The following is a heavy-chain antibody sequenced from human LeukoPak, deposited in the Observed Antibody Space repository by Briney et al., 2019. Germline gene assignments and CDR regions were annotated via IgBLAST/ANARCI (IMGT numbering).Heavy chain of an antibody. CDR2: ISGSGGST. V-gene: IGHV3-23*01. CDR1: GFTFSSYA. CDR3: ARGEYYDFWSGYY. D-gene: IGHD3-3*01. Sequence: GGSLRLSCAASGFTFSSYAMSWVRQAPGKGLEWVSAISGSGGSTYYADSVKGRFTISRDNAKNSLYLQMNSLRAEDTAVYYCARGEYYDFWSGYYWGQGTLVTVSS. J-gene: IGHJ4*02.